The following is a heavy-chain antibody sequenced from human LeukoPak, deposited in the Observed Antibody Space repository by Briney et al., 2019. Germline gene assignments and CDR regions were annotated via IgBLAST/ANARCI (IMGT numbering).Heavy chain of an antibody. D-gene: IGHD3-10*02. CDR1: GFTFSSYA. Sequence: GGSLRLSCAASGFTFSSYAMSWVRQAPGKGLEWVSAISGSGGSTYYADSVKGRFTISRDNSKNTLYLQMNSLRAEDTAVYYCAKDLRTTFGAARDAFDIWGQGTVVTVSS. CDR3: AKDLRTTFGAARDAFDI. V-gene: IGHV3-23*01. CDR2: ISGSGGST. J-gene: IGHJ3*02.